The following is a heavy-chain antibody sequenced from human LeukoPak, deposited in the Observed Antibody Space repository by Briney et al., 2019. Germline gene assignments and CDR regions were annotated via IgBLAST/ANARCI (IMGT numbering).Heavy chain of an antibody. V-gene: IGHV4-61*02. CDR2: IYTSGST. D-gene: IGHD5-24*01. CDR1: GPSITSGSYY. Sequence: PSETLSLTCTVSGPSITSGSYYWSWIRQPAGKGLEWIGRIYTSGSTNYNPSLKSRVTISVDTSKNQFSLKLSSVTAADTAVYYCARDGYNSYYYYYMDVWGKGTTVTISS. J-gene: IGHJ6*03. CDR3: ARDGYNSYYYYYMDV.